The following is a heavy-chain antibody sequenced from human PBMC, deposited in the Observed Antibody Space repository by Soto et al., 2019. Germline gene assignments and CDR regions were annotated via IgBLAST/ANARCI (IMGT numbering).Heavy chain of an antibody. V-gene: IGHV1-8*01. CDR3: ARGGGYKFWSSYWYGMDV. CDR2: MNPNSGNT. CDR1: GYNFTSYD. D-gene: IGHD3-3*01. J-gene: IGHJ6*02. Sequence: QVQLVQSGAEVKKPGASVKVSCKASGYNFTSYDINWVRQATGQGLEWMGWMNPNSGNTGYAQKFQGRVIMTRNTSISTAYMELSSLRSEDTAVYYCARGGGYKFWSSYWYGMDVWGQGTTVTVSS.